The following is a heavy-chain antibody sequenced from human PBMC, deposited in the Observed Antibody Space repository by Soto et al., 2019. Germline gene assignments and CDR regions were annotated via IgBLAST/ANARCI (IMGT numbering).Heavy chain of an antibody. D-gene: IGHD2-15*01. CDR1: GFTFSAHW. CDR3: ARDNKWSLDY. V-gene: IGHV3-74*01. CDR2: IKTDGSIT. Sequence: GSLGLSGAASGFTFSAHWMHWVRQAPGKGLVWVSHIKTDGSITRDADSVKGRFTISRDNARKTLYLQMNSLRAEDTDVYYCARDNKWSLDYWGQGTLVTVYS. J-gene: IGHJ4*02.